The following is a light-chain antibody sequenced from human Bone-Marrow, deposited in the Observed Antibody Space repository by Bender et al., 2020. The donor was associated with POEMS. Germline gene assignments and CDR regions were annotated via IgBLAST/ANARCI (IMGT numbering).Light chain of an antibody. V-gene: IGLV2-23*02. J-gene: IGLJ1*01. CDR3: SSYASSRTYV. CDR1: SSDVGSYNL. CDR2: EVS. Sequence: QSALTQPASVSGSPGQSITISYTGTSSDVGSYNLVSWYQQHPGKAPKLMIYEVSKRPSGVSNRFSGSKSGNTASLTISGLQAEDEADFYCSSYASSRTYVFGTGTKVTVL.